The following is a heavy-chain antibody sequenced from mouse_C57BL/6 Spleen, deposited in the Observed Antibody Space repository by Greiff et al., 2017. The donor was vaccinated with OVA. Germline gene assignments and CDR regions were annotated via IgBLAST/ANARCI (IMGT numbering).Heavy chain of an antibody. CDR1: GYSITSGYY. Sequence: EVQLQESGPGLVKPSQSLSLTCSVTGYSITSGYYWNWIRQFPGNKLEWMGYISYDGSNNYNPSLKNRISITRDTSKNQFFLKLNSVTSEDTATYYCARANWDKHFDVWGTGTTVTVSS. CDR3: ARANWDKHFDV. CDR2: ISYDGSN. D-gene: IGHD4-1*01. V-gene: IGHV3-6*01. J-gene: IGHJ1*03.